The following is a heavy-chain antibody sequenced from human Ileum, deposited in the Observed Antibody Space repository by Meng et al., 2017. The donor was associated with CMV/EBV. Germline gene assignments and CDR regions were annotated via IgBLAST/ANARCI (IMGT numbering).Heavy chain of an antibody. D-gene: IGHD6-13*01. CDR2: IKDDGSTK. V-gene: IGHV3-7*01. CDR1: GFTFSSYW. CDR3: AREVPGQLLVFDY. Sequence: GESLKISCEASGFTFSSYWLSWVRQTPGKGLEWVANIKDDGSTKNYVDSVKGRLTISRDNAKNSLYLQVNSLRVEDSAVYYCAREVPGQLLVFDYWGQGTLVTVSS. J-gene: IGHJ4*02.